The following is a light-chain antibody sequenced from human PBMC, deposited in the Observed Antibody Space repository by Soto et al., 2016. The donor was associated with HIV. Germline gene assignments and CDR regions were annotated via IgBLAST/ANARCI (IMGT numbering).Light chain of an antibody. V-gene: IGKV1-5*03. CDR3: QQYNSYAWT. CDR1: QSISGW. CDR2: KAS. J-gene: IGKJ1*01. Sequence: DIQMTQSPSTLSASVGDRVTITRRASQSISGWLAWYQQKPGKAPKLLIYKASSLESGVPSRFSGSGSGTEFTLTISSLQPDDFATYYCQQYNSYAWTFGQGTKVEIK.